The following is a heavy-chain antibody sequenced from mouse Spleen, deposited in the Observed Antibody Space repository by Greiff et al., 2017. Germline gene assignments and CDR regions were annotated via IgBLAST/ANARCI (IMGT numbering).Heavy chain of an antibody. CDR3: AREGDWDVNWYFDV. CDR1: GYSITSGYY. CDR2: ISYDGSN. J-gene: IGHJ1*01. V-gene: IGHV3-6*01. D-gene: IGHD4-1*01. Sequence: EVQLQESGPGLVKPSQSLSLTCSVTGYSITSGYYWNWIRQFPGNKLEWMGYISYDGSNNYNPSLKNRISITRDTSKNQFFLKLNSVTTEDTATYYCAREGDWDVNWYFDVWGAGTTVTVSS.